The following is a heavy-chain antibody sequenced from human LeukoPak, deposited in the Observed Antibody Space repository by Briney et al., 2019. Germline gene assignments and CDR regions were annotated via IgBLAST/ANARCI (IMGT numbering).Heavy chain of an antibody. D-gene: IGHD5-12*01. V-gene: IGHV3-53*01. J-gene: IGHJ4*02. CDR3: ASNGRRGYSGYDSTLDY. CDR1: GFTVSSNY. Sequence: GGSLRLSCAASGFTVSSNYMSWVRQAPGKGLEWASVIYSGGSTYYADSVKGRFTISRDNSKNTLYLQMNSLRAEDTAVYYCASNGRRGYSGYDSTLDYWGQGTLVTVSS. CDR2: IYSGGST.